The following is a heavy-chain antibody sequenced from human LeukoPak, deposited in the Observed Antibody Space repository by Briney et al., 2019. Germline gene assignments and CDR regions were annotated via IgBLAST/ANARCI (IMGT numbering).Heavy chain of an antibody. CDR2: IYYSGST. J-gene: IGHJ4*02. CDR1: GGSVSSGRDY. CDR3: AREGAYCGGDCYLNYFDY. Sequence: SETLSLTCTVSGGSVSSGRDYWSWIRQPPGKGLEWIGFIYYSGSTNYNPSLKSRVTISVDTSKSQFSLNLNSVTAADTAVYYCAREGAYCGGDCYLNYFDYWGQGTLVTVSS. D-gene: IGHD2-21*02. V-gene: IGHV4-61*01.